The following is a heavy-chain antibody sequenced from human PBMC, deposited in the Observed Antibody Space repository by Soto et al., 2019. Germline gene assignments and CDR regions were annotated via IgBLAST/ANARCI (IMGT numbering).Heavy chain of an antibody. CDR2: INTYNGMT. Sequence: QVQLVQSGGEVKKPGASVTVSCKASGYTFINYHITWVRQAPGQGLEWMAWINTYNGMTDYAQRFQGRGTMTRDTSTSTAYMELRTLGSDDTAVYFGAKSPRGEMATGWGQGTLVTVSS. CDR3: AKSPRGEMATG. J-gene: IGHJ4*02. V-gene: IGHV1-18*01. CDR1: GYTFINYH. D-gene: IGHD5-12*01.